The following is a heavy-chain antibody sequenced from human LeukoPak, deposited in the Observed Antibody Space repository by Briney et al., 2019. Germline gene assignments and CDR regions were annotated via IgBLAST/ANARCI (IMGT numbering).Heavy chain of an antibody. CDR3: AKEIDDCSRTSCYHRSVPDY. D-gene: IGHD2-2*01. V-gene: IGHV3-23*01. CDR2: ISGSGGST. J-gene: IGHJ4*02. CDR1: GFTFSSYA. Sequence: PGGSLRLSCAASGFTFSSYAVSWVRQAPGKGLEWVSAISGSGGSTYYADSVKGRFTISRDNSKNTLYLQMNSLRAEDTAVYYCAKEIDDCSRTSCYHRSVPDYWGQGTLVTVSS.